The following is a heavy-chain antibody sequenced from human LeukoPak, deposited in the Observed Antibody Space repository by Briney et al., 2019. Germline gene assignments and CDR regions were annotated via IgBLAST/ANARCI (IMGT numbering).Heavy chain of an antibody. Sequence: PGGSLRLSCAASGFTFDDYAMHWVRQAPGKGLEWVSLISGDGGSTYYADSGKGRFTISRDNSKNSLYLQMNSLRTEDTALYYCAKGFSVLASNHYYYYYGMDVWGQGTTVTVSS. CDR1: GFTFDDYA. CDR2: ISGDGGST. V-gene: IGHV3-43*02. CDR3: AKGFSVLASNHYYYYYGMDV. D-gene: IGHD3-3*01. J-gene: IGHJ6*02.